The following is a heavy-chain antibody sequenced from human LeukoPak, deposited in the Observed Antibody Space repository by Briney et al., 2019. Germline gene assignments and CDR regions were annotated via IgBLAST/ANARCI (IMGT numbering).Heavy chain of an antibody. Sequence: KPSETLSLTCTVSGGSIISSSYYWGCIRQPPGKGLEWIGIINYGGSTFYNPSLKSRVNISVDTSKNHFSLNLTSVTAADTAVYYCATSTIGYYYGMDVWGQGTTVTVSS. CDR1: GGSIISSSYY. J-gene: IGHJ6*02. CDR3: ATSTIGYYYGMDV. V-gene: IGHV4-39*02. CDR2: INYGGST.